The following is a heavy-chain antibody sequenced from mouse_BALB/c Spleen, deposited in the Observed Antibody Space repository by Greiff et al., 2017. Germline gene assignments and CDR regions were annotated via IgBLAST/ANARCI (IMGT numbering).Heavy chain of an antibody. Sequence: EVQLQESGPELVKPGASVKMSCKASGYTFTSYVMHWVKQKPGQGLEWIGYINPYNDGTKYNEKFKGKATLTSDKSSSTAYMELISLTSEDSAVYYCAKWRGDDDGYPYAMDYGGQGTSVTVSS. J-gene: IGHJ4*01. CDR1: GYTFTSYV. CDR2: INPYNDGT. V-gene: IGHV1-14*01. CDR3: AKWRGDDDGYPYAMDY. D-gene: IGHD2-3*01.